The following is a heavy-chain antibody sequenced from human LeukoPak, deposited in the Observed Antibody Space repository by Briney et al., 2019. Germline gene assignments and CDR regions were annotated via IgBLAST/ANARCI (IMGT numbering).Heavy chain of an antibody. CDR3: ARVDTAMDIDY. D-gene: IGHD5-18*01. Sequence: PSETLSLTCTGSGGSISSYSWSWIRQPAGKGLEWMGRIYTSGSTNYNPTLKSRVTMSVDTSKDKCSLKLSSVTAADTAVYYCARVDTAMDIDYWGQGTLVTVSS. J-gene: IGHJ4*02. CDR2: IYTSGST. V-gene: IGHV4-4*07. CDR1: GGSISSYS.